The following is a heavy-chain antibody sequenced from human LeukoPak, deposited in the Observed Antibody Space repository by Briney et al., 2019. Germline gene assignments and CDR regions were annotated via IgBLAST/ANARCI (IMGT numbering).Heavy chain of an antibody. CDR1: GGSISSSSYY. CDR2: IYYSWST. Sequence: SETLSLTCTVSGGSISSSSYYWGWIRQPPGKGLEWIGSIYYSWSTYYNPSLKSRLTISVDTSKNQFSLKLSSVTAADTAVYYCARQNDITMIVVVTPFDYWGQGTLVTVSS. D-gene: IGHD3-22*01. CDR3: ARQNDITMIVVVTPFDY. J-gene: IGHJ4*02. V-gene: IGHV4-39*01.